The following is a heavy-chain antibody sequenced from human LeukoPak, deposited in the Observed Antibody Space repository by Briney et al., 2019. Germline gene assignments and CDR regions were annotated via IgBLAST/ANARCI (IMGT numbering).Heavy chain of an antibody. J-gene: IGHJ4*02. CDR3: AKDRGSGWPQFDY. Sequence: GGSLRLSCAASGFSFGSYAMSWVRQASGEGLEWVSAISGRGGSTYYADSVKGRFTISRDNSKNTLYLQMNSLRAEDTAVYYCAKDRGSGWPQFDYWGQGTLVTVSS. CDR1: GFSFGSYA. D-gene: IGHD6-19*01. CDR2: ISGRGGST. V-gene: IGHV3-23*01.